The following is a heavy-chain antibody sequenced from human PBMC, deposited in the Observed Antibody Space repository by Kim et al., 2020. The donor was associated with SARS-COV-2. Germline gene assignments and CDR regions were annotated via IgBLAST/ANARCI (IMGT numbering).Heavy chain of an antibody. J-gene: IGHJ6*02. D-gene: IGHD4-4*01. CDR2: INHSGST. Sequence: SETLSLTCAVYGGSFSGYYWSWIRQPPGKGLEWIGEINHSGSTNYNPSLKSRVTISVDTSKNQFSLKLSSVTAADTAVYYCARGPPVNYYYYGMDVWGQGTTVTVSS. CDR3: ARGPPVNYYYYGMDV. CDR1: GGSFSGYY. V-gene: IGHV4-34*01.